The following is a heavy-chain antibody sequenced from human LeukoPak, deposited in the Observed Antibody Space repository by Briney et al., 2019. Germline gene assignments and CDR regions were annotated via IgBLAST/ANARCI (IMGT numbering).Heavy chain of an antibody. CDR3: ARRDTAMGLFDY. Sequence: SETLSLTCAVSGGSISSGGYSWSWIRQPPGKGLEWIGYIYHSGSTYYNPSPKSRVTISVDRSKNQFSLKLSSVTAADTAVYYCARRDTAMGLFDYWGQGTLVTVSS. D-gene: IGHD5-18*01. V-gene: IGHV4-30-2*01. CDR2: IYHSGST. J-gene: IGHJ4*02. CDR1: GGSISSGGYS.